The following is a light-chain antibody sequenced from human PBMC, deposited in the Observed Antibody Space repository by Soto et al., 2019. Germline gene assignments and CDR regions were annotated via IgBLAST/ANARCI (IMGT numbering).Light chain of an antibody. V-gene: IGLV4-69*01. J-gene: IGLJ3*02. CDR1: SGHRSYA. CDR2: LNSDGSH. Sequence: QPVLTQSTSASASLGASVQLTCTLSSGHRSYAIAWHQQQPEKGPRYLMKLNSDGSHSKGDGIPDRFSGYSSGAERYLTISSLQSGDEADYYCQTWGTGIQVFGGGTKVTV. CDR3: QTWGTGIQV.